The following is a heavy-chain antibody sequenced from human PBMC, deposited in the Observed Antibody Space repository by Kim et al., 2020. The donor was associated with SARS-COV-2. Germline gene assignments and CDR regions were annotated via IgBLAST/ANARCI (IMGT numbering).Heavy chain of an antibody. CDR3: ARASPIYGDYRPEIYYFDS. Sequence: SETLSLTCTVSGGSISSYYWSWIRQPPGNGLEWIGYIYYSGSTNYNPSLKSRVTISVDTSKNQFSLKLSSVTAADTAVYYCARASPIYGDYRPEIYYFDSWGQGTLVTVSS. CDR2: IYYSGST. V-gene: IGHV4-59*01. D-gene: IGHD4-17*01. J-gene: IGHJ4*02. CDR1: GGSISSYY.